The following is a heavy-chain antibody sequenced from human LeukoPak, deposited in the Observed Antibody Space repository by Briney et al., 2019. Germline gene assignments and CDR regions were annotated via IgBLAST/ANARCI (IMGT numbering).Heavy chain of an antibody. V-gene: IGHV4-38-2*02. D-gene: IGHD5-12*01. CDR2: IYHSGST. Sequence: PSETLSLTCTVSGYSISSGYYWGWIRQPPGKGLEWIGSIYHSGSTYYNPSLKSRVTISVDTSKNQFSLKLSSVTAADTAVYYCARPTRGGPLVSWGQGTLVTVSS. J-gene: IGHJ4*02. CDR1: GYSISSGYY. CDR3: ARPTRGGPLVS.